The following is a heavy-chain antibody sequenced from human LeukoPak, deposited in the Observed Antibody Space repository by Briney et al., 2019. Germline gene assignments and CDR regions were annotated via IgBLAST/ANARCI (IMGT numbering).Heavy chain of an antibody. CDR2: INHSGST. J-gene: IGHJ4*02. V-gene: IGHV4-34*01. CDR1: GGSFSGYY. Sequence: PSETLSLTCAVYGGSFSGYYWSWIRQPPGKGLEWIGEINHSGSTNYNPPLKSRVTISVDTSKNQFSLKLSSVTAADTAVYYCARVPTHNYYDSSGYQTQDYWGQGTLVTVSS. D-gene: IGHD3-22*01. CDR3: ARVPTHNYYDSSGYQTQDY.